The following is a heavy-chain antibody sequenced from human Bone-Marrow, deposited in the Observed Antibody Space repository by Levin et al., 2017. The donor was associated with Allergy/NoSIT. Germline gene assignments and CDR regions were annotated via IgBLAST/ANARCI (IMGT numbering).Heavy chain of an antibody. CDR1: GFTFRNYW. CDR2: IKEDGSES. J-gene: IGHJ4*02. Sequence: GGSLRLSCAASGFTFRNYWMSWVRQAPGKGLEWVAKIKEDGSESYYVDSVKGRFTLSRDNAKNSLYLQMNSLRAEDTAVYYCVGEKYGDDRNPLFDYWGQGTLVTVSS. CDR3: VGEKYGDDRNPLFDY. V-gene: IGHV3-7*03. D-gene: IGHD4-17*01.